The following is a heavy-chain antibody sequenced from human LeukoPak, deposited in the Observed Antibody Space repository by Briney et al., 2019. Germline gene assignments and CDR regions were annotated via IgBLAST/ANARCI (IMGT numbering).Heavy chain of an antibody. Sequence: GGSLRHSCAASGLTVSSNYMTWVRQAPGKGLEWVSVIYSGGSTYYADSVKGRFTISRDNSKNTLYLQMNSLRPEDTAMYYCARDRSGSYDYWGQGALVTVSS. J-gene: IGHJ4*02. CDR1: GLTVSSNY. D-gene: IGHD1-26*01. CDR2: IYSGGST. V-gene: IGHV3-53*01. CDR3: ARDRSGSYDY.